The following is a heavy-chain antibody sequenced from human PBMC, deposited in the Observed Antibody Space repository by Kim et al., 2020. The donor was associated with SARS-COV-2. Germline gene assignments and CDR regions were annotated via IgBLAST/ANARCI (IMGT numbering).Heavy chain of an antibody. CDR1: GGSISSSSYY. D-gene: IGHD3-22*01. Sequence: SETLSLTCTVSGGSISSSSYYWGWIRQPPGKGLEWIGSIYYSGSTYYNPSLKSRVTISVDTSKNQFSLKLSSVTAADTAVYYCARGHTMIVRLYYFDYWGQGTLVTVSS. J-gene: IGHJ4*02. CDR2: IYYSGST. CDR3: ARGHTMIVRLYYFDY. V-gene: IGHV4-39*07.